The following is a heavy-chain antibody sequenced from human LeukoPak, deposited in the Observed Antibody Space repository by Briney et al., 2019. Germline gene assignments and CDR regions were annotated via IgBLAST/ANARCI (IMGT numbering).Heavy chain of an antibody. V-gene: IGHV1-18*01. CDR2: ISAYNGNT. CDR1: GYTFTSYG. CDR3: ARGEYCSSTSCVTENWFDP. Sequence: ASVKVSCKASGYTFTSYGISWVRQAPGQGLEWMGWISAYNGNTNYAQKLQGRVTMTTDTSTSTAYMELRSLRSDDTAVYYCARGEYCSSTSCVTENWFDPWGQGTLVTVSS. J-gene: IGHJ5*02. D-gene: IGHD2-2*01.